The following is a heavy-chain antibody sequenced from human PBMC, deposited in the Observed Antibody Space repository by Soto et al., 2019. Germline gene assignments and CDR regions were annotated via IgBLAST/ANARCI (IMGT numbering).Heavy chain of an antibody. J-gene: IGHJ5*02. CDR3: ARAKATVGDNWFDP. Sequence: SETLYLTCTVSGGSVSSGSYYWSWIRQPPGKGLEWIGYIYYSGSTNYNPSLNSRVTLSVDTSKNQFSLKLRSVTAAATAVYYCARAKATVGDNWFDPWGQGTLVTVSS. V-gene: IGHV4-61*01. CDR2: IYYSGST. CDR1: GGSVSSGSYY. D-gene: IGHD4-17*01.